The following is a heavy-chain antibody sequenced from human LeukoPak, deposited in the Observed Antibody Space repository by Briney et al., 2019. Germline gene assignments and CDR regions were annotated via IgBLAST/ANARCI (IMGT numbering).Heavy chain of an antibody. CDR3: ARDNSALDY. Sequence: SETLSLTCSVSGGSVSSGDYYWNWIRQPPGKGLEWVGYIYYSGSTNYSPSLKSRLSISVDRSKNQFSLKLKSVTAADTAVYYCARDNSALDYWGQGTLVTVSS. J-gene: IGHJ4*02. D-gene: IGHD2-21*01. CDR2: IYYSGST. CDR1: GGSVSSGDYY. V-gene: IGHV4-61*08.